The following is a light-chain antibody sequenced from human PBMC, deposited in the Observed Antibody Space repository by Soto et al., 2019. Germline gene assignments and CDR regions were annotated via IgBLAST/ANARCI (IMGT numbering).Light chain of an antibody. CDR1: QSVSNNY. V-gene: IGKV3D-20*02. J-gene: IGKJ5*01. CDR3: QRRSNWPIT. Sequence: EIVLTQSPGTLSLSPGERATLSCRASQSVSNNYLAWYQQKPGQAPRLLIYGASNRATGIPDRFSGSGSGTDFTLTISNLEPEDFAVYYCQRRSNWPITFGGGTKLDIK. CDR2: GAS.